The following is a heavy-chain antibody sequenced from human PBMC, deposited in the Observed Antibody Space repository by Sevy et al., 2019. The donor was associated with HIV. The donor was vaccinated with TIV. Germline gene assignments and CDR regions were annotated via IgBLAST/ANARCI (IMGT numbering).Heavy chain of an antibody. V-gene: IGHV3-11*04. D-gene: IGHD3-10*01. CDR1: GFTFGDYY. J-gene: IGHJ6*02. CDR3: VRDYGHLRLYGMDV. CDR2: IGRTGSTV. Sequence: GGSLRLSCAASGFTFGDYYMSWVRQAPGQGLEWIAYIGRTGSTVYYGDSVKGRFTISRDNAERSLYLQMNSLRVGDTAVYFCVRDYGHLRLYGMDVWGPGTTVTVSS.